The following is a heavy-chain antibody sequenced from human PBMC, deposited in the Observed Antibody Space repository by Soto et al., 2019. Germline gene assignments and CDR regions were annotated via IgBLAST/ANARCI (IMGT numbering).Heavy chain of an antibody. D-gene: IGHD6-6*01. CDR2: ISGSGGST. CDR1: GFTFSSYA. J-gene: IGHJ4*02. Sequence: EVQLLESGGGLVQPGGSLRLSCAASGFTFSSYAMSWVRQAPGKGLEWVSAISGSGGSTYYADSGKGRFTISRDNSKNTLYRQMNRLRAEDTAVYYCAKDWGMIAARSAGWGQGTLVTVSS. CDR3: AKDWGMIAARSAG. V-gene: IGHV3-23*01.